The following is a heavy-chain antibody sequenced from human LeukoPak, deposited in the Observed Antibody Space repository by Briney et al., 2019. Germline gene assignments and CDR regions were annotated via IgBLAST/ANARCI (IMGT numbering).Heavy chain of an antibody. CDR3: ARSRCSSTSCYNVPVDY. V-gene: IGHV1-69*13. D-gene: IGHD2-2*02. J-gene: IGHJ4*02. Sequence: GASVKVSCKASGGTFSSYAISWVRQAPGQGLEWMGGIIPIFGTAHYAQKFQGRVTITADESTSTAYMELSSLRSEDTAVYYCARSRCSSTSCYNVPVDYWGQGTLVTVSS. CDR1: GGTFSSYA. CDR2: IIPIFGTA.